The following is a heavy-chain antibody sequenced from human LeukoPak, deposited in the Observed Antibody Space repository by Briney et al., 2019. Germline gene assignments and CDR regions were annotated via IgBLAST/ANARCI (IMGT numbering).Heavy chain of an antibody. CDR2: ISSSSSTI. CDR1: GFTFSRYN. D-gene: IGHD3-22*01. CDR3: ARDPHYYDSSGYYYVGFDY. V-gene: IGHV3-48*01. Sequence: GGSLRLSCAASGFTFSRYNMNWVRQAPGKGLEWVSYISSSSSTIYYADSVKGRFTISRDNAKNSLYLQMNSLRAEDTAVYYCARDPHYYDSSGYYYVGFDYWGQGTLVTVSS. J-gene: IGHJ4*02.